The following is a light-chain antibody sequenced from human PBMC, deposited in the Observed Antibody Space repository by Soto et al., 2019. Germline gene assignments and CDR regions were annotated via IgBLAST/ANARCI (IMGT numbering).Light chain of an antibody. V-gene: IGLV1-44*01. CDR2: NDN. CDR3: AAWDGSLNHIL. CDR1: SSNMGSNT. Sequence: QSALTQPPSASGPPGQGVAISCSGSSSNMGSNTVYWYQHLPGTATKLLIYNDNQRPSGVPDRFFGSKSGTSASLAITGLQSEDEADYYCAAWDGSLNHILFGGGTKVTVL. J-gene: IGLJ2*01.